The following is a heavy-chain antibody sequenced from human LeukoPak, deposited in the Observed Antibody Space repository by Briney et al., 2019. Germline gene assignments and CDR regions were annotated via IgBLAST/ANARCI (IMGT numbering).Heavy chain of an antibody. CDR1: GFTVSSNY. CDR3: AKTSLSDASGHYYYMDV. J-gene: IGHJ6*03. D-gene: IGHD3-3*01. Sequence: GGSLRLSCAASGFTVSSNYMSWVRQAPGKGLEWVSVIYSGGSTYYADSVKGRFTISRDNSKNTVSLQVNNLRTEDTALYYCAKTSLSDASGHYYYMDVWGKGTTVTVSS. CDR2: IYSGGST. V-gene: IGHV3-66*01.